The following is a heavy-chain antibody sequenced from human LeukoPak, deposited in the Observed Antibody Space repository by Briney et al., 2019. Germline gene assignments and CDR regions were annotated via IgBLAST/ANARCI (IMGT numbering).Heavy chain of an antibody. J-gene: IGHJ4*02. CDR2: ISSSSSNI. Sequence: PGGSLRLSCAASGFTFSSYSMNWVRQAPGKGLEWVSSISSSSSNIYYADSVKGRFTISRDNSKNTLYLQMNSLRAEDTAVYYCAKRTSNWNYFDYWGQGTLVTVSS. D-gene: IGHD1-20*01. V-gene: IGHV3-21*04. CDR1: GFTFSSYS. CDR3: AKRTSNWNYFDY.